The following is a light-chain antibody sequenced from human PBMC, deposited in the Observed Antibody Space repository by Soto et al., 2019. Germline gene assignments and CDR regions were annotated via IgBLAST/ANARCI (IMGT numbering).Light chain of an antibody. CDR1: QGITTY. Sequence: IQLTQSPSSLSASVGDRVTITCRASQGITTYLAWYQQKPGRAPKLLIYAASNLKSGVPFRFSGSGSGTEFTLTISSLQPDDFATYYCQQYNGYRWTFGQGTKVDIK. V-gene: IGKV1-9*01. J-gene: IGKJ1*01. CDR3: QQYNGYRWT. CDR2: AAS.